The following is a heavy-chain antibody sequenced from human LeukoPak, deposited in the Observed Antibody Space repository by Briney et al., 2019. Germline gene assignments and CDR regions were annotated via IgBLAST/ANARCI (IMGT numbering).Heavy chain of an antibody. Sequence: TGGSLRLSCAASGFTFSSYWMSWVRQAPGKGLDWVANIKQDGSEKYYVDSVKGRFTISRDNAKNSLYLQMNSLRAEDTAVYYCARNRIAALTYYYYYMDVWGKGTTVTVSS. V-gene: IGHV3-7*01. CDR1: GFTFSSYW. CDR2: IKQDGSEK. J-gene: IGHJ6*03. CDR3: ARNRIAALTYYYYYMDV. D-gene: IGHD6-6*01.